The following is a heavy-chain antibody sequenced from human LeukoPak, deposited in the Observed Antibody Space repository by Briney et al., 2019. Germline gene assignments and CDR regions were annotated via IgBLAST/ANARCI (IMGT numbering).Heavy chain of an antibody. D-gene: IGHD6-13*01. J-gene: IGHJ4*02. CDR3: ARSIPYGTTWYGRSDY. CDR1: GFPFSSYS. V-gene: IGHV3-7*03. CDR2: IKPDGTTK. Sequence: LRLSCAASGFPFSSYSMTWVRQAPGKGLEWVANIKPDGTTKFYVDSVKGRFTISRDNASNSLYLQMNSLRAEDTAIYYCARSIPYGTTWYGRSDYWGQGTLVTVSS.